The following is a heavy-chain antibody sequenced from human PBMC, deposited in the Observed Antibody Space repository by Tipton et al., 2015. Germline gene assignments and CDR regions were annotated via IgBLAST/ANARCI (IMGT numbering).Heavy chain of an antibody. V-gene: IGHV4-38-2*02. D-gene: IGHD5-24*01. CDR3: ARDLEHGMDV. Sequence: TLSLTCAVSAYSISSDYYWGWIRQPPGKGLEWIGSVHYSGSTYYNPSLKSRVTISVDTSKTQFSLKLSSVTAADTAVYYCARDLEHGMDVWGQGTTVTVSS. J-gene: IGHJ6*02. CDR1: AYSISSDYY. CDR2: VHYSGST.